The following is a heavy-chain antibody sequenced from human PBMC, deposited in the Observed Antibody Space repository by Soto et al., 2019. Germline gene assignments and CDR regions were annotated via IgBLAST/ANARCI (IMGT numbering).Heavy chain of an antibody. CDR3: ARGSPNYYYGMDV. CDR2: IYYSGST. J-gene: IGHJ6*02. V-gene: IGHV4-59*01. CDR1: GGSISSYY. Sequence: SETLSLTCTVSGGSISSYYWSWIRQPPGKGLEWIGYIYYSGSTNYNPSLKSRVTISVDTSKNQFSLKLSSVTAADTAVYYCARGSPNYYYGMDVWGQGTTVTVSS.